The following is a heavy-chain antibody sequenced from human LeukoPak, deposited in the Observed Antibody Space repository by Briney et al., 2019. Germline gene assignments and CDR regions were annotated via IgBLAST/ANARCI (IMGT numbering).Heavy chain of an antibody. CDR2: ISGNGGST. J-gene: IGHJ4*02. D-gene: IGHD3-3*01. CDR1: GFTFDNYA. Sequence: GGSLRLSCAASGFTFDNYAMSWVRQAPGEGLEWVSSISGNGGSTYFADSVKGRFTISRDNSKNTLYLQMNSLRAEDTAAYYCAKMSGYYSRWASTFDYWGQGTLVTVSS. CDR3: AKMSGYYSRWASTFDY. V-gene: IGHV3-23*01.